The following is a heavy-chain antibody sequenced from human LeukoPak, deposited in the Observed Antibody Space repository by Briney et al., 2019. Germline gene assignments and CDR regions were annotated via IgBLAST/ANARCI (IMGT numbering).Heavy chain of an antibody. CDR3: ARDADSSGYPHY. CDR2: INPNSGGT. CDR1: GYTFTGYY. J-gene: IGHJ4*02. D-gene: IGHD3-22*01. Sequence: GASVKVSCKASGYTFTGYYMHWERQAPGQGLEWMGWINPNSGGTNYAQKFQGRVTMTRDTSISTAYMELSRLRSDDTAVYYCARDADSSGYPHYWGQGTLVTVPS. V-gene: IGHV1-2*02.